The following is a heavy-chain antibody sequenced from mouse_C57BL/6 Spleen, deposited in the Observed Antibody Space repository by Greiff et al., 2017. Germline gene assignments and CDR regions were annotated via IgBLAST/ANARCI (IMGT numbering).Heavy chain of an antibody. Sequence: QVTLKVSGPGILQPSQTLSLTCSFSGLSLSTFGMGVGWARPPSGKGLEWLAHIWWDDDKYYNPALKSRLTISKDTSKNQVFLRIADVDTADTATSCGDRLVSTVVARGVWGTGTTVTVSS. D-gene: IGHD1-1*01. V-gene: IGHV8-8*01. CDR3: DRLVSTVVARGV. CDR2: IWWDDDK. J-gene: IGHJ1*03. CDR1: GLSLSTFGMG.